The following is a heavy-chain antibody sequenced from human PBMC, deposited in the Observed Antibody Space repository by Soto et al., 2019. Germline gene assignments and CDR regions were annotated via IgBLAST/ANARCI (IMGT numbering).Heavy chain of an antibody. CDR2: INPNSGGT. J-gene: IGHJ5*02. CDR1: GFSFSDYF. D-gene: IGHD1-1*01. Sequence: GASVKVSCKASGFSFSDYFMHWVRQAPGQGLEWMGWINPNSGGTNYAQKFQGRVTMTRDTSISTAYMELSRLRSDDTAVYYCARATGTVNWFDPWGQGTLVTVSS. V-gene: IGHV1-2*02. CDR3: ARATGTVNWFDP.